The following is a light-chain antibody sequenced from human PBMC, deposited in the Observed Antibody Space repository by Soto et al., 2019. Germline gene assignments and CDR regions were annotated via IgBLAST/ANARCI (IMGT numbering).Light chain of an antibody. V-gene: IGKV3-11*01. J-gene: IGKJ2*01. CDR1: QSVGNL. CDR3: QKSGS. Sequence: ENVLTQSPVTLSVSPGERATLSCRASQSVGNLLAWYQQRPGQAPRLLMYDVVNRATGIPARFSGSGSGTDFTLTISSLETEDSAVYYCQKSGSFGQGTKLEIK. CDR2: DVV.